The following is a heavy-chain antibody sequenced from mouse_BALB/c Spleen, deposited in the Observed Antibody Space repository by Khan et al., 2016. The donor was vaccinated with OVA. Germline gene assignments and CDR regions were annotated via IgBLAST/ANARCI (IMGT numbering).Heavy chain of an antibody. J-gene: IGHJ3*01. CDR2: IWRGGST. CDR1: GFSLTSYG. V-gene: IGHV2-2*02. Sequence: QMQLEESGPGLVQPSQSLSITCTVSGFSLTSYGVHWVRQSPGKGLEWLGVIWRGGSTDYNAAFISRLSISKDNSKSQVFFKMNSLQANDTAIYYCARNYDYDEGLAYWGQGTLVTVSA. D-gene: IGHD2-4*01. CDR3: ARNYDYDEGLAY.